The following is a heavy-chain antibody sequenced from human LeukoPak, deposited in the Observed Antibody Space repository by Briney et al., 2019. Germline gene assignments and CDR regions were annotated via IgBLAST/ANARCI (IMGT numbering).Heavy chain of an antibody. J-gene: IGHJ6*03. D-gene: IGHD6-13*01. Sequence: SETLSLTCAVYGGSFSGYYWSWIRQPPGKGLEWIGEINHSGSTNYNPSLKSRVTISVDTSKNQFSLKLSSVTAADTAVYYCARVPLEWSSSWYVLWPDYYYYMDVWGKGTTVTISS. CDR1: GGSFSGYY. CDR2: INHSGST. V-gene: IGHV4-34*01. CDR3: ARVPLEWSSSWYVLWPDYYYYMDV.